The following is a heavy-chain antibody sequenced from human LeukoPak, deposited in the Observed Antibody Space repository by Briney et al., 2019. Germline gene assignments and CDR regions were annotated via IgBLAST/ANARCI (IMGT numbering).Heavy chain of an antibody. CDR1: GFTFSTYA. CDR2: ISASAHNTYYA. V-gene: IGHV3-23*01. D-gene: IGHD4/OR15-4a*01. Sequence: NPGGSLRLSCAASGFTFSTYAMSWVRQAPGKGLEWVSGISASAHNTYYAYYADSVKGRFTISRDNSKNTLYLQMNSLRAEDTAVYYCAKNYGGFDYWGQGTLVTVSS. CDR3: AKNYGGFDY. J-gene: IGHJ4*02.